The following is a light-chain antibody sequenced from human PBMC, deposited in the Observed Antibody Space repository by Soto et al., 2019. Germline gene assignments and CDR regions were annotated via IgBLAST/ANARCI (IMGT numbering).Light chain of an antibody. J-gene: IGKJ4*01. CDR2: DAS. CDR3: QQRSNWGLT. Sequence: EIVLTQSPATLSLSPGERTTLSCRASQSISSYLAWYQQKPGQAPRLLIYDASKRATGIPARFSGSGSGTDFTLTISSLEPEDFAVYYCQQRSNWGLTFGGGTKVDIX. V-gene: IGKV3-11*01. CDR1: QSISSY.